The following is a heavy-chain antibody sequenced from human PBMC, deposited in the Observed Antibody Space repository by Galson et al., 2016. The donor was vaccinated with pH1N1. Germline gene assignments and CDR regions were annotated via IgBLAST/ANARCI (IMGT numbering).Heavy chain of an antibody. CDR3: IPFRWAHNWFDP. V-gene: IGHV3-49*02. Sequence: SLRLSCAASGFPFEEYHISWVRQAPDMGLEWVSFIRSTVYGETTEYAASVKGRFVISRDNSKRVAYLQMNSLKTEDTAQYYCIPFRWAHNWFDPWGQGSLVIVSS. CDR1: GFPFEEYH. J-gene: IGHJ5*02. D-gene: IGHD3-3*02. CDR2: IRSTVYGETT.